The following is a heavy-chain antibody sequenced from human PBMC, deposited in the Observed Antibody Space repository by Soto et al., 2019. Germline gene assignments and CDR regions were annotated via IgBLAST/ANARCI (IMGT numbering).Heavy chain of an antibody. V-gene: IGHV3-23*01. D-gene: IGHD6-19*01. Sequence: PGGSLRLSCEVSGLIFSNYVMNWVRQVPGKRLEWVSVIGGRDGATFYADSVRGRFTISRDNSKSVLYLQMNSLRADDTAMYYCATDPPHNPSSYSSGPNLDYWGQGTLVTVSS. CDR1: GLIFSNYV. J-gene: IGHJ4*02. CDR2: IGGRDGAT. CDR3: ATDPPHNPSSYSSGPNLDY.